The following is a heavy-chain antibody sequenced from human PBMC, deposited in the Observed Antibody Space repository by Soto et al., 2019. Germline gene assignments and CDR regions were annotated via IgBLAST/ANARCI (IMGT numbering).Heavy chain of an antibody. Sequence: SETLSLTCTVSGGSISSHYWSWIRQSPGKGMEWIGNIDYSGSTNYNPSLKSRVTISVDTSNNQFSLKLTSVTAADTAVYYCARGYYYDTSGYYSAFDIWGQGTMVTVSS. V-gene: IGHV4-59*11. D-gene: IGHD3-22*01. CDR2: IDYSGST. CDR1: GGSISSHY. CDR3: ARGYYYDTSGYYSAFDI. J-gene: IGHJ3*02.